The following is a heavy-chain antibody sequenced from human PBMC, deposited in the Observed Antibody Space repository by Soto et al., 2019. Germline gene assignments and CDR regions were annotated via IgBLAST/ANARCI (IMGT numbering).Heavy chain of an antibody. Sequence: SGPTLVNPTRTVRLTCTFSGFSLSTSAVGVGWIRQPPGKALEWLALIYWDDDKRYSPSLKSRLTITKDKDTSKNHVVLTMTNMDPVDTGTYFCGYIYYNSGMWDAWGQGTLVTVSS. J-gene: IGHJ5*02. CDR2: IYWDDDK. CDR3: GYIYYNSGMWDA. CDR1: GFSLSTSAVG. D-gene: IGHD3-10*01. V-gene: IGHV2-5*02.